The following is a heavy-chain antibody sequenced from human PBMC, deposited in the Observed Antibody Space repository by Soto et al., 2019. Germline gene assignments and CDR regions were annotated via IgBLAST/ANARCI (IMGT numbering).Heavy chain of an antibody. J-gene: IGHJ6*03. CDR1: GFTFSSYG. D-gene: IGHD1-7*01. CDR3: AKSLDERQKTGTTTQTGIGNWFFREFQYYYYMDV. V-gene: IGHV3-30*18. Sequence: GGSLRLSCAASGFTFSSYGMHWVRQAPGKGLEWVAVISYDGSNKYYADSVKGRFTTSRDNSKNTLYLQMNSLRAEDTAVYYCAKSLDERQKTGTTTQTGIGNWFFREFQYYYYMDVWGKGTTVTVSS. CDR2: ISYDGSNK.